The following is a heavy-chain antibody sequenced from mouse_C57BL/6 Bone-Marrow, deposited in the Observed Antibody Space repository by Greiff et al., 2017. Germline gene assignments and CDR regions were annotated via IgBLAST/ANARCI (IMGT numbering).Heavy chain of an antibody. V-gene: IGHV14-4*01. D-gene: IGHD6-5*01. Sequence: VQLQQSGAELVRPGASVKLSCTASGFNIKDDYMHWVKQRPEQGLEWIGWIDPENGDTEYAPKFQGKATITADTSSNTAYLQLSSLTSEDTAVYYCTTGLYPYYFDYGGQGTTLTVSA. CDR1: GFNIKDDY. CDR3: TTGLYPYYFDY. CDR2: IDPENGDT. J-gene: IGHJ2*01.